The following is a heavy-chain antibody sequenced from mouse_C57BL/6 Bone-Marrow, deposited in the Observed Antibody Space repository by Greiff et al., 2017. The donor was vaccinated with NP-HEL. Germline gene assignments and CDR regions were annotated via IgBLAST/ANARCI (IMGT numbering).Heavy chain of an antibody. CDR1: GFNIKDDY. J-gene: IGHJ3*01. V-gene: IGHV14-4*01. Sequence: EVQLQQSGAELVRPGASVKLSCTASGFNIKDDYMHWVKQRPEQGLEWIGWIDPENGDTEYASKFQGKAPIKADTSSTTAYLQLSSLTSEYTAVYYCTTEDYSNYEGFAYWGQGTLVTVSA. CDR2: IDPENGDT. D-gene: IGHD2-5*01. CDR3: TTEDYSNYEGFAY.